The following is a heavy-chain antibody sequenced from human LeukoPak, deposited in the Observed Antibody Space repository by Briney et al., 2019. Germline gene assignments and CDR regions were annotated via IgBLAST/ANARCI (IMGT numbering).Heavy chain of an antibody. CDR3: AKEPYSSSGSRYWFDP. J-gene: IGHJ5*02. D-gene: IGHD6-13*01. CDR1: GFTFSSYA. Sequence: PGGSLRLSCAAPGFTFSSYAMSWVRQAPGKGLEWVSAISGSGGSTYYADSVKGRFTISRDNSKNTLYLQMNSLRAEDTAVYYCAKEPYSSSGSRYWFDPWGQGTLVTVSS. V-gene: IGHV3-23*01. CDR2: ISGSGGST.